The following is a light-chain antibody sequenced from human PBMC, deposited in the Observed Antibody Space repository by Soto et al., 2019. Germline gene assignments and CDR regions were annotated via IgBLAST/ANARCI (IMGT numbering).Light chain of an antibody. CDR2: WAS. V-gene: IGKV4-1*01. CDR1: QSVLYSSNNKNY. CDR3: QQYYSTPFT. Sequence: DIVMTQSPDSLAVSLGERATINCKSSQSVLYSSNNKNYLAWYQQKPGQPPKLLIYWASTRESGVPDRFSGSGSGTDFTLTISSLQADDVAVYYCQQYYSTPFTCGPGTKVDIK. J-gene: IGKJ3*01.